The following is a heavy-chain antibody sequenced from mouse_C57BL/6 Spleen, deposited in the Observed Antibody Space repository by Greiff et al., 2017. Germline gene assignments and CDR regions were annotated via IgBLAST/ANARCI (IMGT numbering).Heavy chain of an antibody. Sequence: EVHLVESGGGLVKPGGSLKLSCAASGFTFSDYGMHWVRQAPEKGLEWVAYISSGSSTIYYADTVKGRFTISRDNAKNTLFLQMTSLRSEDTAMYYCARWLLPHYYAMDDWGQGTSVTVSS. CDR1: GFTFSDYG. V-gene: IGHV5-17*01. CDR2: ISSGSSTI. CDR3: ARWLLPHYYAMDD. D-gene: IGHD2-3*01. J-gene: IGHJ4*01.